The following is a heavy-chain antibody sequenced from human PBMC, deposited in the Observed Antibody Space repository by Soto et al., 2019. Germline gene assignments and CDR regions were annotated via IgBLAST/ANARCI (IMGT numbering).Heavy chain of an antibody. CDR2: IWYDGSNK. CDR1: GFTFSSYG. D-gene: IGHD2-15*01. V-gene: IGHV3-33*01. Sequence: QVQLVESGGGVVQPGRSLRLSCAASGFTFSSYGMHWVRQAPGKGLEWVAVIWYDGSNKYYADSVKGRFTISRDNSKNTLYLQMNSLRAEDTAVYYCARDVASRWTVVTPRLHDAFDIWGQRTMVTVSS. J-gene: IGHJ3*02. CDR3: ARDVASRWTVVTPRLHDAFDI.